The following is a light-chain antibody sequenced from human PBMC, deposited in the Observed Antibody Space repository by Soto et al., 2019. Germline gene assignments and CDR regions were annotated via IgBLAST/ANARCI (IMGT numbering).Light chain of an antibody. CDR1: QRVSSY. CDR3: QQYENSPIT. J-gene: IGKJ5*01. V-gene: IGKV3-11*01. CDR2: DAS. Sequence: EIVLTQSPATLSLSPGERATLSCRTSQRVSSYLAWYQQRPGQPPRLLIYDASYRAAGIPDRFSGSGSGTDFTLTITSLEPEDFAVYYCQQYENSPITFGQGTRLEIK.